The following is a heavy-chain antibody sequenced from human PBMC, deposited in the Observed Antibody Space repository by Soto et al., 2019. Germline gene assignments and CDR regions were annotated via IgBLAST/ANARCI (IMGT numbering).Heavy chain of an antibody. J-gene: IGHJ5*02. D-gene: IGHD6-19*01. Sequence: GGSLRLSCAASGFTFSKNAMSWVRQAPGKGLEWVSGLTGSGGSTYYADSVKGRFTISRDNSKNTLFLQMNTLRAEDTAVYYCAKDYGQWPTLALDTWGQRTLVTAPQ. CDR1: GFTFSKNA. CDR2: LTGSGGST. CDR3: AKDYGQWPTLALDT. V-gene: IGHV3-23*01.